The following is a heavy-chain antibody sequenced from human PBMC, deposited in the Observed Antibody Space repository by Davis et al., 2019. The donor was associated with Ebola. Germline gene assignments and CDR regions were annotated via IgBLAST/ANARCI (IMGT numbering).Heavy chain of an antibody. CDR2: IIPIFGTA. J-gene: IGHJ5*02. V-gene: IGHV1-69*13. CDR3: AREGLYAGWFDP. CDR1: GGTFSSYA. Sequence: SVKVSCKASGGTFSSYAISWVRQAPGQGLEGMGGIIPIFGTAHYAQKFQGRVTITADESTSTAYMELSSLRSEDTAVYCCAREGLYAGWFDPWGQGTLVTVSS. D-gene: IGHD4-23*01.